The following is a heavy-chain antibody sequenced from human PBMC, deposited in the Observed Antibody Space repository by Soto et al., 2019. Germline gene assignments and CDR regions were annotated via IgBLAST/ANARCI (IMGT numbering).Heavy chain of an antibody. Sequence: QLQLQESGPGLVKPSETLSLTCTVSGGSISSSSYYWGWIRQPPGKGLEWIGSIYYSGSTYYNPSLKSRVTIPVDTSKTQFSLKLSSVTAADTAVYYCARQPGMWYGMDVWGQGTTVTVSS. V-gene: IGHV4-39*01. D-gene: IGHD6-13*01. CDR2: IYYSGST. CDR3: ARQPGMWYGMDV. J-gene: IGHJ6*02. CDR1: GGSISSSSYY.